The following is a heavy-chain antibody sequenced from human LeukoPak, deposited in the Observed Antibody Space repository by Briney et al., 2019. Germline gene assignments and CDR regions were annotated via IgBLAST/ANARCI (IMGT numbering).Heavy chain of an antibody. J-gene: IGHJ4*02. CDR2: INHSGST. Sequence: PSETLSLTCAVYGGSFSGYYWSWIRQPPGKGLEWIGEINHSGSTNYNPSLRSRVTISVDTSKNQFSLKLSSVTAADTAVYYCARGYGPHTSGWDYWGQGTLVTVSS. V-gene: IGHV4-34*01. CDR3: ARGYGPHTSGWDY. D-gene: IGHD6-19*01. CDR1: GGSFSGYY.